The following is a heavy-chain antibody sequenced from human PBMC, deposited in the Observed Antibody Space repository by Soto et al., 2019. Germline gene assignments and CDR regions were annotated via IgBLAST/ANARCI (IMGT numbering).Heavy chain of an antibody. J-gene: IGHJ4*02. CDR3: ASAGGLGAVAADY. D-gene: IGHD6-19*01. V-gene: IGHV4-30-2*01. CDR2: IYHSGTA. CDR1: GGSISSGGYS. Sequence: QLQLQESGSGLVKPSQTLSLTCAVYGGSISSGGYSWSWIRQPPGKGMGWIGYIYHSGTASNNPSRKSRVTISVDRSQNQFSLKLSSVTAADTAVYYCASAGGLGAVAADYWGQGTLVTVSS.